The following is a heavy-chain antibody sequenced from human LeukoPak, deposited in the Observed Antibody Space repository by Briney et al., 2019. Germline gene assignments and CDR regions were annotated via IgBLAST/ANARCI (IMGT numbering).Heavy chain of an antibody. Sequence: HPGGSLRLSCAASGFAFSSYWASWVRQAPGKGLERVANIDQDGSSQNYVDSVRGRFTISRDNAKNSVYLQMNSLRAEDTAVYYCARSLWPEDYWGPGILVTVSS. V-gene: IGHV3-7*01. D-gene: IGHD3-10*01. J-gene: IGHJ4*02. CDR2: IDQDGSSQ. CDR3: ARSLWPEDY. CDR1: GFAFSSYW.